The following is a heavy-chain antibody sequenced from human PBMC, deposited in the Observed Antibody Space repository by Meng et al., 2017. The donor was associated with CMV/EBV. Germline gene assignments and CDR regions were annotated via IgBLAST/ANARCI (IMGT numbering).Heavy chain of an antibody. CDR1: GFTSSSYA. CDR2: ISYDGSNK. Sequence: GASLKISCAASGFTSSSYAMHWVRQAPDKGLWWVAVISYDGSNKYYADPVKGRFIISRDNSKNTLYLQMNSLRAEDTAVYYCAKVAYCGGDCYPSDISPPKHYYYYGMDVWGQGTTVTVSS. V-gene: IGHV3-30*04. J-gene: IGHJ6*02. D-gene: IGHD2-21*01. CDR3: AKVAYCGGDCYPSDISPPKHYYYYGMDV.